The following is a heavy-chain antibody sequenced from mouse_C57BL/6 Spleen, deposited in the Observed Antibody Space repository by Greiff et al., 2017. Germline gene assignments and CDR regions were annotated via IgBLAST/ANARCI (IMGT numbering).Heavy chain of an antibody. CDR2: ISSGSSTI. J-gene: IGHJ3*01. Sequence: EVQLVESGGGLVKPGGSLKLSCAASGFTFSDYGMHWVRQAPEKGLGWVAYISSGSSTIYYADTVKGRFTISRDNAKNTLFLQMTSLRSEDTAMYYCANIYYDYDEAYWGQGTLVTVSA. V-gene: IGHV5-17*01. CDR3: ANIYYDYDEAY. CDR1: GFTFSDYG. D-gene: IGHD2-4*01.